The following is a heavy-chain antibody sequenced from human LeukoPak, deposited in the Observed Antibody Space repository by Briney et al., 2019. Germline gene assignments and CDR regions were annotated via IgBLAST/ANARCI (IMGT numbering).Heavy chain of an antibody. J-gene: IGHJ4*02. D-gene: IGHD5-18*01. CDR3: AKDRVRDGYYSIDS. CDR1: GFTFSTYA. V-gene: IGHV3-23*01. Sequence: PGGSLRLSCTTSGFTFSTYAINWVRQAPGKGLEWVSIVIGSGYTKKYADSVKGRFTVSKDISKNTVYLQMNSLRAEDTAIYYCAKDRVRDGYYSIDSWGQGTVVIVSS. CDR2: VIGSGYTK.